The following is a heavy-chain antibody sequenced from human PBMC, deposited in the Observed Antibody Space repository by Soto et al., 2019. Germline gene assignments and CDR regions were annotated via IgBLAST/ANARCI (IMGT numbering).Heavy chain of an antibody. V-gene: IGHV4-30-2*01. CDR3: ARDPGL. Sequence: QLQLQESGSGLVKPSQTLSLTCAVSGGSISSGGYSWSWIRQPPGKGLEWIGYIYHSGSIYYNSSLXSXXTISVARSKNQFSLKLSSVTAADTAVYYCARDPGLWGRGTLVTVSS. J-gene: IGHJ2*01. CDR2: IYHSGSI. CDR1: GGSISSGGYS.